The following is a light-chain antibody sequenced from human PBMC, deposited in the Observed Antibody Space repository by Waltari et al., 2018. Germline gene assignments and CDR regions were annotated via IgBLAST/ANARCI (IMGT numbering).Light chain of an antibody. Sequence: DIQMTQSPSSVSASVGDRVTITWRASQGISSWLAWYQQNPGKAPNPLISAASSLQTGVPSRFSGSGSETDYTLTISSLQPEDFATYYCLQTNSLPFTFGGGTNVEIK. V-gene: IGKV1D-12*01. CDR3: LQTNSLPFT. J-gene: IGKJ4*01. CDR2: AAS. CDR1: QGISSW.